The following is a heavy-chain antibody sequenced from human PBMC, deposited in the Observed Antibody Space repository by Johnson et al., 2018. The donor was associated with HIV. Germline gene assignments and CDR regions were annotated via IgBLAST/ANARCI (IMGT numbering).Heavy chain of an antibody. CDR2: ISSSDSTI. D-gene: IGHD2-8*01. CDR1: GFTFSDYH. CDR3: AAGYAMASDAFDI. Sequence: QVQLVESGGGLVKPGGSLRLSCAASGFTFSDYHMSWIRQAPGKGLEWVSYISSSDSTIYYADSVKGRFTISRDNAKNSLYLEMNSLRAEDTAVYYGAAGYAMASDAFDIWGQGTMVTVSS. J-gene: IGHJ3*02. V-gene: IGHV3-11*04.